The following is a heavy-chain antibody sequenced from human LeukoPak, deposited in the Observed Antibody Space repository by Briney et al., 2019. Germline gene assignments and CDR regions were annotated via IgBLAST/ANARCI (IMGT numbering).Heavy chain of an antibody. Sequence: SQTLSLTCTASGDSISSAGSYWSWIRQHPGKGLEWIGYIYYSGNTYYNPSLKSRVSISVDTSKNQFSLKLSSVTAADTAVYYCASGGAYCGADCYLPAFDYWGQGTLVTVSS. D-gene: IGHD2-21*02. CDR3: ASGGAYCGADCYLPAFDY. J-gene: IGHJ4*02. CDR1: GDSISSAGSY. CDR2: IYYSGNT. V-gene: IGHV4-31*03.